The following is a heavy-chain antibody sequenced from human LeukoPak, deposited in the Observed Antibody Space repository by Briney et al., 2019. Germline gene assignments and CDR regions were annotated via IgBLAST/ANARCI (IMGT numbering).Heavy chain of an antibody. J-gene: IGHJ2*01. D-gene: IGHD5-24*01. CDR3: ARSPRWLQQRAYWYFDL. CDR1: GGSITSYY. CDR2: IYYSGST. Sequence: PSETLSLTCTVSGGSITSYYWSWIRQPPGKGLEWIGYIYYSGSTNYNPSLKSRVTISVDTSKNQFSLKLSSVTAADTAVYYCARSPRWLQQRAYWYFDLWGRGTLVTVSS. V-gene: IGHV4-59*01.